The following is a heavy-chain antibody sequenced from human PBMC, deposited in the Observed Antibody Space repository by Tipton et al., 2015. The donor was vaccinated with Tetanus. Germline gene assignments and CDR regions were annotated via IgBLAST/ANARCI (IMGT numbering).Heavy chain of an antibody. D-gene: IGHD5-12*01. Sequence: AGLVKPSETLSLTCAVSGGSLSGHFWSWVRQTPGKGLEGIGEITPRGSTSYNPSLKSRVSISGDTSKNFFFLNLTSVTAADTAVYFCARANNDYPKKGPFDYWGQGILVTVSS. J-gene: IGHJ4*02. CDR2: ITPRGST. CDR3: ARANNDYPKKGPFDY. CDR1: GGSLSGHF. V-gene: IGHV4-34*01.